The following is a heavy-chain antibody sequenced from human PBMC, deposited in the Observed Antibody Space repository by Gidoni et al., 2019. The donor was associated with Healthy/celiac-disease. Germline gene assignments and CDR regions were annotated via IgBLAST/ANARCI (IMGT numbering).Heavy chain of an antibody. CDR3: ARNDILTGYYPAFPYYYYYGMDV. Sequence: QVQLVQSGAEVKKPGSPVKVSCKASGGTFSSYATSWVRQAPGQGLAWMGGFIPIFGTANYARKFQGRVTITADKSTSTAYMGLSSLRSEDTAVYYCARNDILTGYYPAFPYYYYYGMDVWGQGTTVTVSS. CDR1: GGTFSSYA. D-gene: IGHD3-9*01. J-gene: IGHJ6*02. V-gene: IGHV1-69*06. CDR2: FIPIFGTA.